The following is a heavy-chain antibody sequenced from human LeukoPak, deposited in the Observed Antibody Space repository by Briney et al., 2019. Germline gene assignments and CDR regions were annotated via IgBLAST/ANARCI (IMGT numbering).Heavy chain of an antibody. J-gene: IGHJ5*02. CDR1: GFTFSSYA. D-gene: IGHD3-10*01. V-gene: IGHV3-30*01. CDR3: AKDLTREDP. CDR2: ISYDGSNK. Sequence: GGSLRLSCAASGFTFSSYAMHWVRQAPGKGLEWVAIISYDGSNKYYADSVKGRFTISRDNSKNTLYLQMNSLRAEDTAVYYCAKDLTREDPWGQGTLVTVSS.